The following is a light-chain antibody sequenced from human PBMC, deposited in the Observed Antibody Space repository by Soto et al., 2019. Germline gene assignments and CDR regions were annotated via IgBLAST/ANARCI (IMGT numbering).Light chain of an antibody. CDR1: SSNIGGNY. CDR2: KNN. J-gene: IGLJ3*02. CDR3: AVWDDSLNGVV. Sequence: QSVVTQPPSASGTPGQRVTISCSGSSSNIGGNYVYWYQHLPGTAPKVLIYKNNHRPSGVPDRFSGSKSDTSASLAISGLRSEDEAHYYCAVWDDSLNGVVFGGGTKLPS. V-gene: IGLV1-47*01.